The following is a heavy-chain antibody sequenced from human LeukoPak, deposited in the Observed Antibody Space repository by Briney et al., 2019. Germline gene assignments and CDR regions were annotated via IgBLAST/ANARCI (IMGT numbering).Heavy chain of an antibody. CDR1: VYNFNSYG. CDR2: ITAGNGNT. V-gene: IGHV1-18*01. Sequence: ASVKVSCKASVYNFNSYGIGWVRQAPRQGLEWMGWITAGNGNTNYAQKVQGRVTMTTDTSTSTAYMELRSLRSEDTAVYYCARGESSSSWYPFDHWGQGSLVTVSS. CDR3: ARGESSSSWYPFDH. D-gene: IGHD6-13*01. J-gene: IGHJ4*02.